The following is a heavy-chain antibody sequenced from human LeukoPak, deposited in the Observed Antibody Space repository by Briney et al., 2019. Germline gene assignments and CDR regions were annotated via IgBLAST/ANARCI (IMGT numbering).Heavy chain of an antibody. CDR2: ISSSGSTI. J-gene: IGHJ4*02. CDR1: GFTFSDYY. Sequence: PGGSLRLSCAASGFTFSDYYMSWIRQAPGKGLECVSYISSSGSTIYYADSVKGRFTISRDNAKNTLYLQMNSLRAEDTAVYYCARGRGYYYDSSGYSLGNYWGQGTLVTVSS. CDR3: ARGRGYYYDSSGYSLGNY. V-gene: IGHV3-11*04. D-gene: IGHD3-22*01.